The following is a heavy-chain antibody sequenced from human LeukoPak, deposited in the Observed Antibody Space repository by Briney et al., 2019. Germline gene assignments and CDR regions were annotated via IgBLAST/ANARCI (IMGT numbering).Heavy chain of an antibody. V-gene: IGHV1-8*01. D-gene: IGHD3-22*01. Sequence: ASVKVSCKASGYTFISYDINWVRQATGQGPERMGWMNPNNGDRGYAQKFQGRVTITRDTSINTVYMELSSLRTEDTAVYYCVRVGYYENSGYFDWGQGTQVTVTS. CDR1: GYTFISYD. CDR2: MNPNNGDR. J-gene: IGHJ4*02. CDR3: VRVGYYENSGYFD.